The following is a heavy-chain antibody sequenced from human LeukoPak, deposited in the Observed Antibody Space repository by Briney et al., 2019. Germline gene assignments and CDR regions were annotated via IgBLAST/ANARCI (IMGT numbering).Heavy chain of an antibody. J-gene: IGHJ5*02. D-gene: IGHD2-2*02. CDR3: ARGLGCCSSTSCYTVLNFDP. CDR1: GYTFTGYY. Sequence: ASVKVSCKASGYTFTGYYMHWVRQAPGQGLEWMGWINPNSGGTNYAQKFQGRVTMTRDTSISTAYMELSRLRSDDTAVYYCARGLGCCSSTSCYTVLNFDPWGQGTLVTVSS. V-gene: IGHV1-2*02. CDR2: INPNSGGT.